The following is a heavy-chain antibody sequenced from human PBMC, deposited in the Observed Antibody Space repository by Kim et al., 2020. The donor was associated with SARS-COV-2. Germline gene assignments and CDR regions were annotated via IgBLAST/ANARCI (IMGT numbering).Heavy chain of an antibody. Sequence: SETLSLTCTVSGGSISSGGYYWSWIRQHPGKGLEWIGYIYYSGSTYYNPSLKSRVTISVDTSKNQFSLKLSSVTAADTAVYYCAVGYSYGPDYWGQGTLVTVSS. CDR3: AVGYSYGPDY. CDR1: GGSISSGGYY. J-gene: IGHJ4*02. CDR2: IYYSGST. D-gene: IGHD5-18*01. V-gene: IGHV4-31*03.